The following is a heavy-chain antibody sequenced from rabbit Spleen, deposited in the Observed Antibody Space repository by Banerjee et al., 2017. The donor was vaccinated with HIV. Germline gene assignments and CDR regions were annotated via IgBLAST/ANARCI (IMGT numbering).Heavy chain of an antibody. CDR1: GFSFSDKDV. Sequence: QEQLVESGGGLVKPEGSLPLTCKASGFSFSDKDVMCWVRQAPGKGLEWIACINAYTGKPVYASWAKGRFTISRTSSTTVTLQMTSLTAADTATYFCARDTSSSFSSYGMDLWGPGTLVTVS. J-gene: IGHJ6*01. CDR3: ARDTSSSFSSYGMDL. V-gene: IGHV1S45*01. CDR2: INAYTGKP. D-gene: IGHD1-1*01.